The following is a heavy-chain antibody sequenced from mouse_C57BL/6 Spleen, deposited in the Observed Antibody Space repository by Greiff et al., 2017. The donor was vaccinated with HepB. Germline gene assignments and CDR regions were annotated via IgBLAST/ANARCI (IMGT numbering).Heavy chain of an antibody. Sequence: QVQLQQPGAELVKPGASVKMSCKASGYTFTSYWITWVKQRPGQGLEWIGDIYPGSGSTNYNEKFKSKATLTVDKSSSTAYMQLSSLTSEDSAVYCCDYYGSSYDYWGQGATLTVSS. CDR2: IYPGSGST. CDR1: GYTFTSYW. J-gene: IGHJ2*01. V-gene: IGHV1-55*01. D-gene: IGHD1-1*01. CDR3: DYYGSSYDY.